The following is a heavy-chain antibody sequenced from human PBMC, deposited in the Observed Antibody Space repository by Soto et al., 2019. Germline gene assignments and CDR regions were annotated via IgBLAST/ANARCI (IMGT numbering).Heavy chain of an antibody. CDR1: GGSISSNIYY. Sequence: SETLSLTCTVSGGSISSNIYYWGWIRQCPGKGLEWIGSIYYSGSTFYNPSLRSRVTISVDTFKNQFSLKLSSVTAADTAVYYCARQSGRVDTAMAHDYWGQGTLVTVSS. V-gene: IGHV4-39*01. CDR3: ARQSGRVDTAMAHDY. CDR2: IYYSGST. D-gene: IGHD5-18*01. J-gene: IGHJ4*02.